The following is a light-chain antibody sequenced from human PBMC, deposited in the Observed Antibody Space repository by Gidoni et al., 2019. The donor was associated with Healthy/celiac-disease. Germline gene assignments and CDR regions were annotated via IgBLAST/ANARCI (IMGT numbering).Light chain of an antibody. J-gene: IGLJ1*01. CDR3: QSYDSSLSGYV. Sequence: QSVLTQPPSASGAPGQRVTIPCTGSSSNIGAGYDVHWYQQLPGTAPKLLIYGNSNRPSGVPDRFSGSKSGTSASLAIPGLQAEDEADYYCQSYDSSLSGYVFGTGTKVTVL. CDR1: SSNIGAGYD. CDR2: GNS. V-gene: IGLV1-40*01.